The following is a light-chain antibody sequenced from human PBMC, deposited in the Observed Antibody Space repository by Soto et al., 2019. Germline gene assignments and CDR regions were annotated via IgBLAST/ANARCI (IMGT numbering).Light chain of an antibody. Sequence: QSVLTQPASVSGSPGQSITISCTGTSSDFGGYNYVSWYQQHPGKAPKLMIYDVSNRPSGVSNRFSGSKSGNTASLTISGLQAEDEADYYCSSYTSSSLRVFGTGTKVTVL. CDR1: SSDFGGYNY. CDR2: DVS. J-gene: IGLJ1*01. V-gene: IGLV2-14*01. CDR3: SSYTSSSLRV.